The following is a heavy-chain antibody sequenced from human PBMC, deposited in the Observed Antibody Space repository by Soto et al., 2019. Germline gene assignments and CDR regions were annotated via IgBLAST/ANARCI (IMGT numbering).Heavy chain of an antibody. D-gene: IGHD7-27*01. CDR2: IYYNGDT. CDR1: GGSISSGGYY. CDR3: ARSHRDNWGSPDYFDY. J-gene: IGHJ4*02. Sequence: SETLSLTCTVSGGSISSGGYYWSWIRQHPGKGLEWIGYIYYNGDTYYNPSLKSRVSISIDTSKNQFSLRLTSVTAADTAVYYCARSHRDNWGSPDYFDYWGQGTLVNVSS. V-gene: IGHV4-31*02.